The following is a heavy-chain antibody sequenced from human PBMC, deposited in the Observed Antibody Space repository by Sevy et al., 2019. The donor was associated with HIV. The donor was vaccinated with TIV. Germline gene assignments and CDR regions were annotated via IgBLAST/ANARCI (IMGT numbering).Heavy chain of an antibody. V-gene: IGHV4-59*08. CDR2: IYYNGHI. CDR1: VGSTISLN. Sequence: SETLSLTCTVSVGSTISLNWNWIRQPPGKDLEWIANIYYNGHINYNPSLKSRVTFSLDTSKNQFSLRLSSVTAADTAMYYCAGENAWGRGYSWGQGTLVTVSS. J-gene: IGHJ4*02. CDR3: AGENAWGRGYS. D-gene: IGHD1-26*01.